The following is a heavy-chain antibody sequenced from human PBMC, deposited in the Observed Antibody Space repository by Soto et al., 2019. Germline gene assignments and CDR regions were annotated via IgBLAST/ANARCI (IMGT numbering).Heavy chain of an antibody. CDR1: GYSFTSYW. CDR2: IYPGDSDT. V-gene: IGHV5-51*01. Sequence: PGESLKISRKGSGYSFTSYWIGWVRQMPGKGLERMGLIYPGDSDTRYSPSFHGQVTISADKSITTTYLQWSSLKAADTAIYYCARLFDTSGWYDYWGQGTLVTVSS. CDR3: ARLFDTSGWYDY. D-gene: IGHD6-19*01. J-gene: IGHJ4*02.